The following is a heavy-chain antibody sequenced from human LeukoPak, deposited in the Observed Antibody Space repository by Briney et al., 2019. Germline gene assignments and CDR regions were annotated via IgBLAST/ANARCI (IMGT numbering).Heavy chain of an antibody. Sequence: GGSLRLSCVASGFTISTYAMSWVRQAPGKGLEWVAVISYDGSNKYYADSVKGRFTISRDNSKNTLYLQMNSLRAEDTAVYYCARDHNYYDILTGYYAYYYYYMDVWGKGTTVTISS. D-gene: IGHD3-9*01. CDR2: ISYDGSNK. CDR3: ARDHNYYDILTGYYAYYYYYMDV. CDR1: GFTISTYA. J-gene: IGHJ6*03. V-gene: IGHV3-30*04.